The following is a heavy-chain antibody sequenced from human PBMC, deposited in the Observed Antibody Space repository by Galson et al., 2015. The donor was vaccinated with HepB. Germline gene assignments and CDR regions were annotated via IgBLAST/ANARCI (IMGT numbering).Heavy chain of an antibody. CDR3: AGRAGYSYGYGFDY. CDR2: ISSASSYT. Sequence: SLRLSCAASGFTFSDYYMSWIRQAPGKGLEWVSYISSASSYTSYADSVKGRFTISRDNAKNSLYLHMNSLRAEDTAVYYCAGRAGYSYGYGFDYWGQGTLVTVSS. D-gene: IGHD5-18*01. CDR1: GFTFSDYY. V-gene: IGHV3-11*03. J-gene: IGHJ4*02.